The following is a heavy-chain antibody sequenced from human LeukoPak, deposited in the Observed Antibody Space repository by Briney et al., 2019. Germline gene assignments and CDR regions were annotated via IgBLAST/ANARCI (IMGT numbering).Heavy chain of an antibody. Sequence: GGSLRLSCAASGFSFSKYSMNWVRQAPGKGLEWVSSISSGGSYIYYADSVKGRFTISRDNAKNSLYLQMNRLRAEDTAVYYCARERQLERLAFGKEGSAFDYWGQGTLVTVSS. CDR3: ARERQLERLAFGKEGSAFDY. V-gene: IGHV3-21*01. CDR1: GFSFSKYS. D-gene: IGHD1-1*01. CDR2: ISSGGSYI. J-gene: IGHJ4*02.